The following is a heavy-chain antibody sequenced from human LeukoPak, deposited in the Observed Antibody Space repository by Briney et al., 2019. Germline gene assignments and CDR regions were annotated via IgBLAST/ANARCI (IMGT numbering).Heavy chain of an antibody. Sequence: PGGSLRLSCAASGFTFSSYAMHWVRQAPGKGLEWVAVISYDGSNKYYADSVKGRFTISRDNSKNTLYLQMNSLRAEDTAVYYCATLPHGIAAAGFDYWGQGTLVTVSS. J-gene: IGHJ4*02. CDR2: ISYDGSNK. CDR3: ATLPHGIAAAGFDY. D-gene: IGHD6-13*01. V-gene: IGHV3-30-3*01. CDR1: GFTFSSYA.